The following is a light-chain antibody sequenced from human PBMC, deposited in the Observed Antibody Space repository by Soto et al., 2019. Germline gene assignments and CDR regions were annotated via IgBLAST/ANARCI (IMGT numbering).Light chain of an antibody. CDR2: WAS. J-gene: IGKJ2*01. CDR3: QEYYVTQYT. V-gene: IGKV4-1*01. CDR1: QSILYSSNNKNY. Sequence: DIVMTQSPDSLAVSLGERATINCKSSQSILYSSNNKNYLAWYQQKPGQPPKLLIYWASTRDSGVPDRFSGSGSGTDFTLTISSLQAEDVAVYYCQEYYVTQYTFGQGTKLEIK.